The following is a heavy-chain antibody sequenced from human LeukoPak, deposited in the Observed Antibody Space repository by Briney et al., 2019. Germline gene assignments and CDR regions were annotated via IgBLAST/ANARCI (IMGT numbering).Heavy chain of an antibody. CDR2: IIPIFGTA. CDR1: GGTFSSYA. J-gene: IGHJ5*02. D-gene: IGHD1-26*01. CDR3: ARDRNIVGATTFWFDP. Sequence: ASVKVSCKXSGGTFSSYAISWVRQAPGQGLEWMGGIIPIFGTANYSQKFQGRVTITTDESTSTAYMELSSLRSEDTAVYYCARDRNIVGATTFWFDPWGQGTLVTVSS. V-gene: IGHV1-69*05.